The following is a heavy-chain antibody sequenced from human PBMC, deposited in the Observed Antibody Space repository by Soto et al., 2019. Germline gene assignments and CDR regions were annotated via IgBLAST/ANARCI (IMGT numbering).Heavy chain of an antibody. J-gene: IGHJ5*02. CDR3: AQHDWFDP. Sequence: EVQLVESGGGLVQPGGSLRLSCAVSGFTVSSHYMSWVRQAPGKGLEWVSVIYSGGSTYYADSVQGRFTISRDNSKNTAYLQMNSRRAEDSAVYYGAQHDWFDPWGQGTLVTVSS. CDR2: IYSGGST. D-gene: IGHD1-1*01. V-gene: IGHV3-66*01. CDR1: GFTVSSHY.